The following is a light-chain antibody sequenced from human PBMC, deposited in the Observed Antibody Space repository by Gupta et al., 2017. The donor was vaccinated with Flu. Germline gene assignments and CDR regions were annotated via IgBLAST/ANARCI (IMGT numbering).Light chain of an antibody. CDR2: RSN. V-gene: IGLV1-47*01. CDR1: SSNIGKNY. Sequence: QSALTQPPSASGTPGPRVTISCSGSSSNIGKNYVYWYQQLPGTAPKLLIYRSNQRPSGVPDRISGSTSGTSASLAISGLRSEDEADYYCATWDNSLSAWVFGGGTRLTVL. J-gene: IGLJ3*02. CDR3: ATWDNSLSAWV.